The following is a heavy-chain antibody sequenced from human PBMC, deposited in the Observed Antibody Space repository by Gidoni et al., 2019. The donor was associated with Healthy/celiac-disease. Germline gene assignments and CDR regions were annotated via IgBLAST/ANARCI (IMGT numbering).Heavy chain of an antibody. V-gene: IGHV1-18*01. CDR1: GYTFTSLG. CDR2: ISAYNGNT. J-gene: IGHJ5*02. CDR3: ARDVTWIQLDLPPGFDP. Sequence: QVQLVQSGAEVKKPGASVKVSCKASGYTFTSLGIIWVRQGPGQGLEWMGWISAYNGNTNYAQKLQGRVTMTTDTSTSTAYMELRSLRSDDTAVYYCARDVTWIQLDLPPGFDPWGQGTLVTVSS. D-gene: IGHD5-18*01.